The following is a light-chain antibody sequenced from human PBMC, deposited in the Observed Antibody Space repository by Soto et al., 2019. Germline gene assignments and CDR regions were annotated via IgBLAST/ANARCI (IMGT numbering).Light chain of an antibody. V-gene: IGLV2-23*02. Sequence: QSPLTQPASVSGSPGQSITISCTGTSSDVGSYNIVSWYQQHPGKAPKLMIYEVSKRPSGVSNRFSGSKSGNTASLAISGLQAEDEADYYCCSYAGSSFYVFGTGTKLTVL. J-gene: IGLJ1*01. CDR1: SSDVGSYNI. CDR3: CSYAGSSFYV. CDR2: EVS.